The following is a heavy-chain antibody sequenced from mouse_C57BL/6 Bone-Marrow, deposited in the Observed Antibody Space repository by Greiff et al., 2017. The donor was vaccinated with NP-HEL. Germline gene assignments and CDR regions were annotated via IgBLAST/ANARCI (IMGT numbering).Heavy chain of an antibody. Sequence: EVKLVESGGGLVKPGGSLKLSCAASGFTFSSYAMSWVRQTPDKRLEWVATISDGGSYTYYPDNVKGRFTISRDNAKNNLYLQMSHLKSEDTAMYYCARDMDYDYDRKCNYAMDYWGQGTSVTVSS. D-gene: IGHD2-4*01. CDR3: ARDMDYDYDRKCNYAMDY. V-gene: IGHV5-4*01. CDR2: ISDGGSYT. CDR1: GFTFSSYA. J-gene: IGHJ4*01.